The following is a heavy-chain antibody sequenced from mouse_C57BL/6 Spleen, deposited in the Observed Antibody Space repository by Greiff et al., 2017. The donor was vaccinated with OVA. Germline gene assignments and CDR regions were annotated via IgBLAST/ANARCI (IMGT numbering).Heavy chain of an antibody. Sequence: VQLQESGPGMVKPSQSLSLTCTVTGYSITSGYDWHWIRHFPGNKLEWMGYISYSGSTNYNPSLKSRISITHDTSKNHFFLKLNSVTTEDTATYYCARVNGYDAMDYWGQGTSVTVSS. V-gene: IGHV3-1*01. J-gene: IGHJ4*01. CDR3: ARVNGYDAMDY. CDR2: ISYSGST. CDR1: GYSITSGYD. D-gene: IGHD2-2*01.